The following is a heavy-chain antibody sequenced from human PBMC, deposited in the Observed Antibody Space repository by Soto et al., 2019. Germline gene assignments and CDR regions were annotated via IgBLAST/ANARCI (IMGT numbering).Heavy chain of an antibody. CDR3: ARVQYSGNDLKLAFDI. CDR1: GYTFTLYT. V-gene: IGHV1-3*01. CDR2: IHAGSGYT. Sequence: QVQLVQSGAQVKKPGASVKVSCKASGYTFTLYTIHWVRQAPGQRVEWMGWIHAGSGYTKYSQNFQGRVTITRDTSASTVYMEMSSQTSEATGVFYCARVQYSGNDLKLAFDICGQGTTVTVSS. D-gene: IGHD5-12*01. J-gene: IGHJ3*02.